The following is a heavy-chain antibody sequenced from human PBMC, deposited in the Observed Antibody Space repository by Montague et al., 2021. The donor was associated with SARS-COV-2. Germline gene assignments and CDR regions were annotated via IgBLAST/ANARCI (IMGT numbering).Heavy chain of an antibody. Sequence: SETLSLTCTVSGGSISTYYWSWIRQPPGKGLEWIGYIYYTGSTKYNPSLKSRVTMSLDRPTNRFSLRLNSVTAADTAMYYCARAQNTCFIANCVNYFDFWGLGAQVTV. J-gene: IGHJ4*02. CDR3: ARAQNTCFIANCVNYFDF. CDR2: IYYTGST. V-gene: IGHV4-59*01. CDR1: GGSISTYY. D-gene: IGHD1-1*01.